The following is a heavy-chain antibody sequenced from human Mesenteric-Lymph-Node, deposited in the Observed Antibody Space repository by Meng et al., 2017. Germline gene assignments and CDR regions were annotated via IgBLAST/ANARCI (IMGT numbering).Heavy chain of an antibody. CDR1: EFPSISYE. D-gene: IGHD3-22*01. CDR2: ISRSGSTI. V-gene: IGHV3-48*03. Sequence: GGPLRLSCAGSEFPSISYELSWVRQAPGRGWEGVAYISRSGSTINYADSVKGRFTIARDNAKNSLYLQMTSLRAEDTAVYYCARDQYYYDSSGYYRLAAFDIWGQGTMVTVSS. J-gene: IGHJ3*02. CDR3: ARDQYYYDSSGYYRLAAFDI.